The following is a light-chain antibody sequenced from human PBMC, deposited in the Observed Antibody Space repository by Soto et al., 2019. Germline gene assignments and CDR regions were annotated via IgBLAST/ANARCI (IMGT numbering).Light chain of an antibody. Sequence: EIVMTQSPATLSVSPGERATLSCRASQSVSSNLAWYQQKPGQAPRLLIYGASTRATGVTARFRGGGSGTEFTLTISSLQSEDFAVYYCQQYNNWWTFGQGTKVDIK. V-gene: IGKV3-15*01. J-gene: IGKJ1*01. CDR1: QSVSSN. CDR2: GAS. CDR3: QQYNNWWT.